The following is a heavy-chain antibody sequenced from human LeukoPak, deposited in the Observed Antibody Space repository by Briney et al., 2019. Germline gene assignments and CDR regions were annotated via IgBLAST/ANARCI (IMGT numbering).Heavy chain of an antibody. V-gene: IGHV7-4-1*02. CDR2: INTNTGNP. J-gene: IGHJ6*03. CDR1: GYTFTSYA. CDR3: ASTPNKWNYFYYYYYMVV. D-gene: IGHD1-7*01. Sequence: ASVKVPCKASGYTFTSYAMNWVRQPPGQGLEWMGWINTNTGNPTYAQGFTGRFVFSLDTSVSTAYLQISSLKAEDTAVYYCASTPNKWNYFYYYYYMVVWGKGTTVTVSS.